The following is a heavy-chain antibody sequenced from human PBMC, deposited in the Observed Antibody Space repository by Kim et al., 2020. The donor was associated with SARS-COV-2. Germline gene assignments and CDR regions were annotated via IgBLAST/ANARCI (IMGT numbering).Heavy chain of an antibody. V-gene: IGHV1-2*02. CDR2: INPNSGGT. Sequence: ASVKVSCKASGYTFTGYYMHWVRQAPGQGLEWMGWINPNSGGTNYAQKFQGRVTMTRDTSISTAYMELSRLRSDDTAVYYCARDRVAIFGVVFVAESGGVSAAFDPWGQGTLVTVSS. CDR1: GYTFTGYY. J-gene: IGHJ5*02. CDR3: ARDRVAIFGVVFVAESGGVSAAFDP. D-gene: IGHD3-3*01.